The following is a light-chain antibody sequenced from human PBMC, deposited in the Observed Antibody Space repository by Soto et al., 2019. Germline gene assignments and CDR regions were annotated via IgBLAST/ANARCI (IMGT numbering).Light chain of an antibody. CDR2: GAS. V-gene: IGKV3-20*01. CDR3: QQYGSSPQT. CDR1: QSVSSSY. J-gene: IGKJ5*01. Sequence: EIVLTQSPGTLSLSPGERATLSCRASQSVSSSYLAWYQQKPGQAPRLLIYGASSRATGIPDRFSGSGSGIDFTLTISRLEPEDFAVYYSQQYGSSPQTFGQGTRLEIK.